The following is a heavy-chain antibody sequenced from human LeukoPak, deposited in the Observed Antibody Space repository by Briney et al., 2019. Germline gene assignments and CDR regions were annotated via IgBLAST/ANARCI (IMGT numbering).Heavy chain of an antibody. CDR1: GYPLTELS. Sequence: GPSVNVSSKVSGYPLTELSTHRVRQPPRKGLARMGGFDPEDGETIYAQEFQGRVTMTEDTSTDTAYMELSSLRSEDTAVYYCATVGGSGYYQNDYWGQGTLVTVSS. CDR3: ATVGGSGYYQNDY. CDR2: FDPEDGET. D-gene: IGHD3-22*01. V-gene: IGHV1-24*01. J-gene: IGHJ4*02.